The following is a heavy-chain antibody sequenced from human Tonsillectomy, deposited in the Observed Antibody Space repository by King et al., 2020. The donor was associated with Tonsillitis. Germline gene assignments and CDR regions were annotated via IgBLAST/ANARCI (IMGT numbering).Heavy chain of an antibody. V-gene: IGHV3-9*01. CDR1: GFTFDEYA. CDR3: AKDMAPDTTSLLTY. D-gene: IGHD2-2*01. J-gene: IGHJ4*02. CDR2: ISWNSDTI. Sequence: VQLVESGGGLVQPGRSMRLSCVVSGFTFDEYAMHWVRQVPGKGLEWVSGISWNSDTIGYADSVKGRFTISRDNAKNSLFLQMDCLRGDDTALYFCAKDMAPDTTSLLTYWGQGTLVTVSS.